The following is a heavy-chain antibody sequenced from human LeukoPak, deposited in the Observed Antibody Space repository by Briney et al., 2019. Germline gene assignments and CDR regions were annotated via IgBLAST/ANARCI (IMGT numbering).Heavy chain of an antibody. V-gene: IGHV1-2*02. CDR2: INPNSGGT. Sequence: ASVKVSCKASGYTFTGYYMHWVRQAPGQGLEWMGWINPNSGGTNYAQKFQGRVTMTRDTSISTAYMELSRLRSDDTAVYYCARMSGYCHAFDIWGQGTMATVSS. D-gene: IGHD3-3*01. CDR1: GYTFTGYY. CDR3: ARMSGYCHAFDI. J-gene: IGHJ3*02.